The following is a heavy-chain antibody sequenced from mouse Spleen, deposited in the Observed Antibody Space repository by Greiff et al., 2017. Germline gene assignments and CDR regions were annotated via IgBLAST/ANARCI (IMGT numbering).Heavy chain of an antibody. V-gene: IGHV1-85*01. CDR3: AKGGSFAY. CDR1: GYTFTSYD. Sequence: VQVVESGPELVKPGASVKLSCKASGYTFTSYDINWVKQRPGQGLEWIGWIYPGDGSTKYNEKFKGKATLTVDTSSSTAYMELHSLTSEDSAVYFCAKGGSFAYWGQGTLVTVSA. J-gene: IGHJ3*01. CDR2: IYPGDGST.